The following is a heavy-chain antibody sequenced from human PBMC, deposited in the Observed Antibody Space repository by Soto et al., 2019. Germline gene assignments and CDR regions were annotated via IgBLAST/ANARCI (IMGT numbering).Heavy chain of an antibody. CDR2: IYHSGST. V-gene: IGHV4-4*02. Sequence: SETLSLTCAVYGGSISSNNWWSWVRQPPGKGLEWIGEIYHSGSTNYNPSLKSRVTISVDKSKNQFSLKLSSVTAADTAVYYCARCVVAGKPNYYYYGMDVWGQGTTVNVSS. CDR3: ARCVVAGKPNYYYYGMDV. CDR1: GGSISSNNW. J-gene: IGHJ6*02. D-gene: IGHD6-19*01.